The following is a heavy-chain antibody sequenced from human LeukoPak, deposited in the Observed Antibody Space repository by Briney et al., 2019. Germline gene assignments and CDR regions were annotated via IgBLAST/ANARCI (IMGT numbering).Heavy chain of an antibody. CDR3: ARSLTWIQLWHAFDI. J-gene: IGHJ3*02. D-gene: IGHD5-18*01. V-gene: IGHV1-69*05. Sequence: SVKVSCKASGGTFSSYAISWLRRAPGQGLEWMGRIIPIFGTANYAQKFQGRVTITTDESTSTAYMELSSLRSEDTAVYYCARSLTWIQLWHAFDIWGQGTMVTVSS. CDR2: IIPIFGTA. CDR1: GGTFSSYA.